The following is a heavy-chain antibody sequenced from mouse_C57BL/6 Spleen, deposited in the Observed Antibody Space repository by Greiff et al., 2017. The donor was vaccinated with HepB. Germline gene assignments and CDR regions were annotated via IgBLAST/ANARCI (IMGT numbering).Heavy chain of an antibody. V-gene: IGHV1-18*01. Sequence: VQLQQSGPELVKPGASVKIPCKASGYTFTDYNMDWVKQSHGKSLEWIGDINPNNGGTIYNQKFKGKATLTVDKSASTAYMELRSLTSEDTAVYYCARAEYDYDVCFAYWGQGTLVTVSA. CDR2: INPNNGGT. CDR1: GYTFTDYN. J-gene: IGHJ3*01. D-gene: IGHD2-4*01. CDR3: ARAEYDYDVCFAY.